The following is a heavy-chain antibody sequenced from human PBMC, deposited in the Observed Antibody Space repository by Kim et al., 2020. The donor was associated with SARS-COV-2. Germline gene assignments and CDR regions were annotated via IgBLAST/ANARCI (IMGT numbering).Heavy chain of an antibody. J-gene: IGHJ6*02. CDR2: IWYDGSNK. V-gene: IGHV3-33*01. D-gene: IGHD6-6*01. CDR3: ARDRRYSSSILNYYYGMDV. Sequence: GGSLRLSCAASGFTFSSYGMHWVRQAPGKGLEWVAVIWYDGSNKYYADSVKGRFTISRDNSKNTLYLQMNSLRAEDTAVYYCARDRRYSSSILNYYYGMDVWGQGTTVTVSS. CDR1: GFTFSSYG.